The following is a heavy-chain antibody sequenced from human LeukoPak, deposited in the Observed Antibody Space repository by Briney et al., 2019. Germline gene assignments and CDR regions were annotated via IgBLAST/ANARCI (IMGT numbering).Heavy chain of an antibody. CDR3: ARLGYYGSGSYPSYWYFDL. CDR1: GGSISSSSYY. D-gene: IGHD3-10*01. Sequence: PSETLSLTCTVSGGSISSSSYYWGWIRQPPGKGLEWIGSIYYSGSTYYNPSLKSRVTISVDTSKNQFSLKLSSVTAADTAVYYCARLGYYGSGSYPSYWYFDLWGRGTLVTVSS. CDR2: IYYSGST. J-gene: IGHJ2*01. V-gene: IGHV4-39*01.